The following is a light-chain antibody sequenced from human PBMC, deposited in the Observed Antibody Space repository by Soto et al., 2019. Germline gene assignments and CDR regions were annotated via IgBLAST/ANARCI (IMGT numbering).Light chain of an antibody. CDR3: PQYGNAPFT. CDR2: GAS. CDR1: QSVSSSY. Sequence: EIVLTQSPGTLSFSPGERATLTCRASQSVSSSYLAWFQHKPGQAPRLLIYGASSRATGIPDRFSGSGSGTDVTLTISRLEPEDFAVYYCPQYGNAPFTFGPGTKVDIK. J-gene: IGKJ3*01. V-gene: IGKV3-20*01.